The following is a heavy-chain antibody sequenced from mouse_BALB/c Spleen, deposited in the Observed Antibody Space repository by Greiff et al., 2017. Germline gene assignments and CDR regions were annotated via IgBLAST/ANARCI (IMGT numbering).Heavy chain of an antibody. J-gene: IGHJ4*01. CDR1: GYTFTSYW. CDR2: IDPSDSET. CDR3: ARGAPYDYYAMDY. Sequence: VQLQQPGAELVKPGAPVKLSCKASGYTFTSYWMNWVKQRPGRGLEWIGRIDPSDSETHYNQKFKDKATLTVDKSSSTAYIQLSSLTSEDSAVYYCARGAPYDYYAMDYWGQGTSVTVSS. V-gene: IGHV1-69*02.